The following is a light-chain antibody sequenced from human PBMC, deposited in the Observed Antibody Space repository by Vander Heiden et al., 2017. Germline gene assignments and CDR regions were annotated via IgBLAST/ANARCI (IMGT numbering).Light chain of an antibody. J-gene: IGLJ2*01. CDR3: QSYDSSLSGYVV. Sequence: QSVLTQPPSVSGAPGQRVTISCTGSTSNIGAGYDVHWYQQLPGTAPKLLIYGSTNRPSGVPDRFSASKSGTSASLAITGLQAEDEADYYCQSYDSSLSGYVVFGGGTKLTVL. CDR1: TSNIGAGYD. CDR2: GST. V-gene: IGLV1-40*01.